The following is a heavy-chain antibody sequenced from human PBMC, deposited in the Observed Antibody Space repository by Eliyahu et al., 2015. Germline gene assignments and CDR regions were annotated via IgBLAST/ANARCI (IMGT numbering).Heavy chain of an antibody. CDR2: INPNSGGT. V-gene: IGHV1-2*02. D-gene: IGHD2-2*01. CDR1: GYTFTGYY. CDR3: ARRASRCSSTSCYAYYFDY. J-gene: IGHJ4*02. Sequence: QVQLVQSGAEVKKPGASVKVSCKASGYTFTGYYMHWVRQAPGQGLEWMGWINPNSGGTNYAQKFQGRVTMTRDTSISTAYMELSRLRSDDTAVYYCARRASRCSSTSCYAYYFDYWGQGTLVTVSS.